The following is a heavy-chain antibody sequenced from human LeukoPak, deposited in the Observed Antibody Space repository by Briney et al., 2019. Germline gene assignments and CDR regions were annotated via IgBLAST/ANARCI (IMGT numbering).Heavy chain of an antibody. D-gene: IGHD3-16*01. CDR1: GGSLSGYY. CDR3: ARVGFHLGP. J-gene: IGHJ5*02. V-gene: IGHV4-34*01. Sequence: SETLSLSCAVYGGSLSGYYCSWIRQPPGKGLEWIGEINHSGSTNYNPSLKSRVTISVDTSKNQFSLKLTSVTAADTAVYYCARVGFHLGPFGQGNLVTVSS. CDR2: INHSGST.